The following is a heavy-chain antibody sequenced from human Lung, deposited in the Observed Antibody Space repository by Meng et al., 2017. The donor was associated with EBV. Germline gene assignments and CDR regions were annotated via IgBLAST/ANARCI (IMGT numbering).Heavy chain of an antibody. CDR2: ISVKNGEA. J-gene: IGHJ2*01. CDR3: ARYVPNGSFWYFDF. V-gene: IGHV1-18*01. CDR1: GYIFTNYD. D-gene: IGHD6-13*01. Sequence: QGQLGQLGADANKPGAPMKVSCKASGYIFTNYDISWVRQAPGQGLEWMGWISVKNGEAKYPQNFQGRVTMTTDTTTSTAYMELRSLTSDDTAVYYCARYVPNGSFWYFDFWGRGTLVTVSS.